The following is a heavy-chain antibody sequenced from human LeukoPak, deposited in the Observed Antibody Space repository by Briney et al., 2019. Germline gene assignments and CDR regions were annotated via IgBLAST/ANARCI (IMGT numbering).Heavy chain of an antibody. CDR2: INHSGSI. Sequence: SETLSLTCGVCGVSFSGYYWSWIRQPPGEGLEWIGEINHSGSITYTPSLKSRVTISLDASKNQFSLKLSFMTAADTAIYYCARGRRSGLSGAVDYWGQGTLVTVSS. J-gene: IGHJ4*02. CDR3: ARGRRSGLSGAVDY. CDR1: GVSFSGYY. V-gene: IGHV4-34*01. D-gene: IGHD6-19*01.